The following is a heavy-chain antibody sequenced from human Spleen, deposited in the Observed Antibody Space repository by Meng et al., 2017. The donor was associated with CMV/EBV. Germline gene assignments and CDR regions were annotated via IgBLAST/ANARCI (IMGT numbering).Heavy chain of an antibody. CDR2: INIAGSTT. Sequence: VQLVESGGGLILPGGSLRPSGAASGSTCSNYWIHWILQAPGKGLMWVSRINIAGSTTTHADSVKGRFTISRDNAKNTVYLQMNSLRAEDTAVYYCARDLHWNSVDYWGQGTLVTVSS. V-gene: IGHV3-74*03. D-gene: IGHD1-7*01. CDR3: ARDLHWNSVDY. J-gene: IGHJ4*02. CDR1: GSTCSNYW.